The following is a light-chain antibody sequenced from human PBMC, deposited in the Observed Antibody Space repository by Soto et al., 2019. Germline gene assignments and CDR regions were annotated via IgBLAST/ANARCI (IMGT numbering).Light chain of an antibody. CDR2: GAS. CDR1: QSVSSSF. V-gene: IGKV3-15*01. J-gene: IGKJ4*01. CDR3: QQYSNWPLT. Sequence: EIVFTQSPGTLSLSPGERATLSCRASQSVSSSFLAWYQQKPGQAPSLLIYGASTRATGIPARFSGSGSGTEFTLTINSLQSEDFAVYYCQQYSNWPLTFGGGTKV.